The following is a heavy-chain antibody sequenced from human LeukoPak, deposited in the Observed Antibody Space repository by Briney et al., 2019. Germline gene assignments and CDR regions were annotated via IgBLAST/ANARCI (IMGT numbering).Heavy chain of an antibody. D-gene: IGHD6-13*01. CDR3: ARGGVAAAGKYYFDY. V-gene: IGHV1-2*02. Sequence: GASVKVSCKASGYTFTDYYIHWVRQAPGQGLEWMGWINPNSDGTNYAQKFQGRVTMTRVTSISTAYMELRRLRFDDTAVYYCARGGVAAAGKYYFDYWGQGTLVTVSS. CDR1: GYTFTDYY. CDR2: INPNSDGT. J-gene: IGHJ4*02.